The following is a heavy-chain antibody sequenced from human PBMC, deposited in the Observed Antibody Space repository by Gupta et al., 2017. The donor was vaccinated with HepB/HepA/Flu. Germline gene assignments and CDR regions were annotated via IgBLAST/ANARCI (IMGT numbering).Heavy chain of an antibody. Sequence: EVQLLESGGGCVQPGGSLRLSCAASGFTFSSYAMSWVRQSPGKGLGWVSAISGSGGSTYYADSVKGRFTISRDNYKNTLYLQMNRLSAEDTAVYYCARGNIVVVPAAGRYYMDVWGKGTTVTVSS. J-gene: IGHJ6*03. V-gene: IGHV3-23*01. CDR3: ARGNIVVVPAAGRYYMDV. CDR2: ISGSGGST. CDR1: GFTFSSYA. D-gene: IGHD2-2*01.